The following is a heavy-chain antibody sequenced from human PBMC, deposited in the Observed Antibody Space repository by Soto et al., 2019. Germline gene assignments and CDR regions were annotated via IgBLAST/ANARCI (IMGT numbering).Heavy chain of an antibody. V-gene: IGHV4-59*01. CDR3: ARGLKDSSSWYYYYYMDV. CDR1: GGFISFYY. D-gene: IGHD6-13*01. CDR2: IHHSGRT. Sequence: PSETLSLTCTVSGGFISFYYWSWIRQPPGKGLEWIGNIHHSGRTNYNPSLKSRGTISVDTSKNQFSLKLSSVTAADTAVYYCARGLKDSSSWYYYYYMDVWGKGTTVTVSS. J-gene: IGHJ6*03.